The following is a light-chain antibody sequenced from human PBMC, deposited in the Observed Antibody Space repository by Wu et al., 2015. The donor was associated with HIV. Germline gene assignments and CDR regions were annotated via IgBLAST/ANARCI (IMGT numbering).Light chain of an antibody. Sequence: DIQMTQSPSSLSASVGDRVTITCRASQSISSDLKWYQQKPGAAPQLLIYAASSLQSGVPSRFSGSGSGTDFTLTISSLQPEDFATYYCQQTYSTPKTFGQGTNGG. V-gene: IGKV1-39*01. CDR2: AAS. CDR3: QQTYSTPKT. J-gene: IGKJ1*01. CDR1: QSISSD.